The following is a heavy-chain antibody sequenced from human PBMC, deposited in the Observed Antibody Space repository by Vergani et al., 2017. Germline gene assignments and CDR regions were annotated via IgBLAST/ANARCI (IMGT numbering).Heavy chain of an antibody. CDR2: IIPIFGTA. CDR1: GGTFSSYA. Sequence: QVQLVQSGAEVKKPGSSVKVSCQASGGTFSSYAISWVRQAPGQGLEWMGGIIPIFGTATYAQKFQGRVTITADESTSTAYMELSSLRSEDTAVYYCARETTTVTTAHFDYWGQGTLVTVSS. D-gene: IGHD4-17*01. J-gene: IGHJ4*02. CDR3: ARETTTVTTAHFDY. V-gene: IGHV1-69*12.